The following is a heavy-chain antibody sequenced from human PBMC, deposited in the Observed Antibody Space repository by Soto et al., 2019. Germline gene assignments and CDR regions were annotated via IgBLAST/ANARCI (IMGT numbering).Heavy chain of an antibody. V-gene: IGHV3-48*01. Sequence: EVQLVESGGGLVQPGGSLRLSCAASGFTFSSYSMNWVRQAPGKGLEWVSYISSSSSTIYYADSVKGRFTISRDNAKNSLYRHMNSLRAEDTAVYYCARDIPPWIQPSDWGQGTLVTVSS. D-gene: IGHD5-18*01. J-gene: IGHJ4*02. CDR3: ARDIPPWIQPSD. CDR1: GFTFSSYS. CDR2: ISSSSSTI.